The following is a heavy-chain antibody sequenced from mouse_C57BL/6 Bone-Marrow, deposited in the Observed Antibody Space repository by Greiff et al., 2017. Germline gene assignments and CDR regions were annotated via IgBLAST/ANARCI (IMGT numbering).Heavy chain of an antibody. Sequence: EVQLQQSGPELVTPGASVKIPCKASGYTFTDYNMDWVKQSHGKSLEWIGDINPNNGGTSYTQKFKGKATLTVDKSSSTAAMKLRRLTSEDTAVYFCARDVFHWYFDVCGTGTTVTVSS. J-gene: IGHJ1*03. V-gene: IGHV1-18*01. CDR1: GYTFTDYN. CDR3: ARDVFHWYFDV. CDR2: INPNNGGT.